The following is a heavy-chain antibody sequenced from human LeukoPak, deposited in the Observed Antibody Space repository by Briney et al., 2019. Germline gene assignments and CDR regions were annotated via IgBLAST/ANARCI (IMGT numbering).Heavy chain of an antibody. CDR1: GFTFSSYW. CDR3: ASGSGPPGSYYYDYMDV. D-gene: IGHD3-3*01. J-gene: IGHJ6*03. V-gene: IGHV3-7*01. CDR2: IKQDGSEK. Sequence: GGSLRLSCAASGFTFSSYWMSWVRQAPGKGLEWVANIKQDGSEKYYVDSVKGRFTISRDNAKNSLYLQMNSLRAEDTAVYYCASGSGPPGSYYYDYMDVWGKGTTVTVSS.